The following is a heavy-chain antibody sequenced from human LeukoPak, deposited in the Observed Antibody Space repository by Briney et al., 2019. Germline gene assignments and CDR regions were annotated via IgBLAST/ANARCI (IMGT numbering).Heavy chain of an antibody. D-gene: IGHD3-22*01. J-gene: IGHJ6*02. CDR1: GDSISNYY. V-gene: IGHV4-59*01. Sequence: SETLSLTCTVSGDSISNYYWSWIRQSPGKGLEWIGDIYSSGSTTSNPSLKSRVTISIDTSKNQFSLKVSSVTAADTAVYYCARDSGSPGGYYYGIDVWGQGTTVTVSS. CDR2: IYSSGST. CDR3: ARDSGSPGGYYYGIDV.